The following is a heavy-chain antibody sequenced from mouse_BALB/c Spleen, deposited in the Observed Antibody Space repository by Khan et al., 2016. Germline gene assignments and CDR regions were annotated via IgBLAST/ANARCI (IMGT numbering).Heavy chain of an antibody. Sequence: VQLQQSGAEFVKPGASVKLSCTASGFNIKDTYMHWVKQRPEQGLEWIGRIDPANGNTKYDPKFQGKATITADTSSNTAYLQLSSLTSEDTAVYYCASGTMTSMDYWGQGTSVTVSS. V-gene: IGHV14-3*02. D-gene: IGHD2-4*01. CDR3: ASGTMTSMDY. CDR2: IDPANGNT. CDR1: GFNIKDTY. J-gene: IGHJ4*01.